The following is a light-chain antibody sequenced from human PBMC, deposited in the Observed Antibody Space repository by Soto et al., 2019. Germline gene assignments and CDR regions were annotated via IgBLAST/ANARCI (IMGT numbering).Light chain of an antibody. CDR3: QQRSDWPIT. CDR2: DAS. J-gene: IGKJ5*01. Sequence: EIVLTQSPATLSLSPGERATLSCRASRSVSSYLVWYQQKPGQAPRLLIYDASNRATGIPARFSGSGSGTDFTLTISSLDPEDFAVYYCQQRSDWPITFGQGTRLEIK. V-gene: IGKV3-11*01. CDR1: RSVSSY.